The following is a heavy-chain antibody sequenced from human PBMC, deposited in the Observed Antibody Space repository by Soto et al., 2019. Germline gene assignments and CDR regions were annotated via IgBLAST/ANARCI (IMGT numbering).Heavy chain of an antibody. CDR2: INPNSGGT. Sequence: ASVKVSCKASGYTFTGYYMHWVRQAPGQGLEWMGWINPNSGGTNYAQKFQGRVTMTRDTSISTAYMELSRLRSDDTAVYYCARDIGEFDYYDSSGYPWGQGTLVTVS. CDR3: ARDIGEFDYYDSSGYP. J-gene: IGHJ5*02. CDR1: GYTFTGYY. D-gene: IGHD3-22*01. V-gene: IGHV1-2*02.